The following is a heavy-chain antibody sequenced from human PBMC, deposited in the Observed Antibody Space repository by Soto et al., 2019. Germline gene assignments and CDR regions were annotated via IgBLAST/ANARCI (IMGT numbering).Heavy chain of an antibody. CDR2: IIPIFGTA. CDR3: ARDRGYSYDHYYYYYGMDV. V-gene: IGHV1-69*06. J-gene: IGHJ6*02. D-gene: IGHD5-18*01. Sequence: SVKVSCKASGGTFSSYAISWVRQAPGQGLEWMGGIIPIFGTANYAQKFQGRVTITADKSTSTAYMELSSLRSEDTAVYYCARDRGYSYDHYYYYYGMDVWGQGTTVTVSS. CDR1: GGTFSSYA.